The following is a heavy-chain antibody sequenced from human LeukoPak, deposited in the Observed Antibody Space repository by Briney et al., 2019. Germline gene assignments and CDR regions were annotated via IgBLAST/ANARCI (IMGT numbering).Heavy chain of an antibody. J-gene: IGHJ4*02. CDR3: SRENGAFSPFGY. V-gene: IGHV4-59*01. CDR2: IYYSGST. Sequence: SETLSLTCTVSGGSISSYYWSWIRQPPGKGLEWIGYIYYSGSTNYNPSLKSRVTITVDTSKNQFSLKLSSVTAADTAVYYCSRENGAFSPFGYWGQGTLVTVPS. D-gene: IGHD2-8*01. CDR1: GGSISSYY.